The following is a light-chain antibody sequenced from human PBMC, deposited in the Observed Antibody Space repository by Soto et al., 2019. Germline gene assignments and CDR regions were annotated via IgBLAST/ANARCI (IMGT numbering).Light chain of an antibody. Sequence: QSALTQPASVSGSPGQSITISCTGTSGDIGSYNRVSWYQQHPGKAPKLLIYEVTDRPSRVSNRFSGSKSGNTASLTISGLQAEDEAEYYCSSYTNINTRACVFGTGTKVTVL. CDR1: SGDIGSYNR. CDR2: EVT. J-gene: IGLJ1*01. V-gene: IGLV2-14*01. CDR3: SSYTNINTRACV.